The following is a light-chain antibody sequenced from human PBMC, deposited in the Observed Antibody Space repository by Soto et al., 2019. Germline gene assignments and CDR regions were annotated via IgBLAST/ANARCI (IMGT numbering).Light chain of an antibody. Sequence: EIVMTQSPATLSVSPGERATLSCRASQSVSGNLAWYQQKPGQAPRLLFYGASTRATGIPARFSGTGSGTDFTLTISSLQSEDFAVYYCQQSNKWPYTFGQETKLEIK. CDR3: QQSNKWPYT. J-gene: IGKJ2*01. CDR2: GAS. V-gene: IGKV3-15*01. CDR1: QSVSGN.